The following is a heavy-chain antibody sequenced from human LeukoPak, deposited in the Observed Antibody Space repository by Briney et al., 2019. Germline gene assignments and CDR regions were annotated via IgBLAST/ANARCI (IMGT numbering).Heavy chain of an antibody. Sequence: GGSLRLSCAASGFTFSSYGMHWVRQAPGKGLEWVAVISYDGSNKYYADSVKGRFTTSRDNSKNTLYLQMNSLRAEDTAVYYCAKDYYDSSGYYYTGPTDYWGQGTLVTVSS. CDR1: GFTFSSYG. CDR3: AKDYYDSSGYYYTGPTDY. J-gene: IGHJ4*02. V-gene: IGHV3-30*18. D-gene: IGHD3-22*01. CDR2: ISYDGSNK.